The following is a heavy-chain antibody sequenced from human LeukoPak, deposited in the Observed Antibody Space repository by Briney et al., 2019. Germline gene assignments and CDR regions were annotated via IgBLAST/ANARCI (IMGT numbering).Heavy chain of an antibody. CDR1: GGTFSSYA. D-gene: IGHD2-21*02. CDR2: IIPILGTA. Sequence: SVKVSCKASGGTFSSYAISWVRQAPGQGLEWMGGIIPILGTANYAQKFQGRVTITADKSTSTAYMELSSLRSEDTAVYYCASPAAHCGGDCYFDYWGQGTLVTVSS. J-gene: IGHJ4*02. CDR3: ASPAAHCGGDCYFDY. V-gene: IGHV1-69*06.